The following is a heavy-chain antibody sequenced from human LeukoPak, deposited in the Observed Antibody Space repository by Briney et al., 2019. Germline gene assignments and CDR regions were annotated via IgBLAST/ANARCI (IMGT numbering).Heavy chain of an antibody. CDR1: GYIFTSYF. CDR3: ARDPGANYYDN. V-gene: IGHV1-2*02. CDR2: INPNSGVT. Sequence: ASVKVPCKSSGYIFTSYFIHWVRQAPGQGLEWMGWINPNSGVTNYARKFQGRVTMTSDTAINTSYMDLRRLTSDDTAVYYCARDPGANYYDNWRQGTLVTVSS. D-gene: IGHD7-27*01. J-gene: IGHJ4*02.